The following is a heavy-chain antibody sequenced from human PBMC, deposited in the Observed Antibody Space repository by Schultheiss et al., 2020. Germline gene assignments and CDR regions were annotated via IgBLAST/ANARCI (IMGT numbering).Heavy chain of an antibody. CDR2: IWYDGSNK. D-gene: IGHD6-13*01. CDR1: GFTFSSYG. J-gene: IGHJ4*02. V-gene: IGHV3-33*01. CDR3: ARYSGSAAGTRAIDY. Sequence: GESLKISCAASGFTFSSYGMHWVRQAPGKGLEWVAVIWYDGSNKYYADSVKGRFTISRDNSKNTLYLQMNSLRAEDTAVYYCARYSGSAAGTRAIDYWGQGTLVTVSS.